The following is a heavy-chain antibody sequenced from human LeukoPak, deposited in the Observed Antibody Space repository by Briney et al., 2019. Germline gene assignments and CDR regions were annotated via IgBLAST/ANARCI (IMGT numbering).Heavy chain of an antibody. V-gene: IGHV3-30*03. CDR2: ISYDGSNK. CDR3: ARDHAASGSYYFDY. Sequence: GRSLRLSCAASGFTFSSYGMHWVRQAPGKGLEWVAVISYDGSNKYYADSVKGRFTISRDNSKNMLYLQMNSLRAEDTAVYYCARDHAASGSYYFDYWGQGTLVTVSS. D-gene: IGHD1-26*01. J-gene: IGHJ4*02. CDR1: GFTFSSYG.